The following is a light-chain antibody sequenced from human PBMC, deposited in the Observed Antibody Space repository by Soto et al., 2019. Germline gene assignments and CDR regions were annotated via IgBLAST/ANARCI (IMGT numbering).Light chain of an antibody. J-gene: IGLJ2*01. Sequence: SYELTQPPSVSVSPGQTASITCSGDKLGDKYACWYQQKPGQSPVLVIYQDSKRPSGIPERFSGSNSGNTATLTISGTQAMDEADYYCQAWDSSIPFGGGTKVTVL. CDR2: QDS. CDR1: KLGDKY. CDR3: QAWDSSIP. V-gene: IGLV3-1*01.